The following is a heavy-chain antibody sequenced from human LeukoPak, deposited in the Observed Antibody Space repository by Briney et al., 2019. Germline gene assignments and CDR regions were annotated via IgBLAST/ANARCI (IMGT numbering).Heavy chain of an antibody. Sequence: PGGSLRLSCAASGFTFSSYAVSWVRQAPGKGLEWVSAISGSGGSTYYADSVKGRFTISRDNSKNSLYLQMNSLRAEDTAVYYCARDLSPGYSSGPSPYWWGQGTLVTVSS. CDR1: GFTFSSYA. V-gene: IGHV3-23*01. D-gene: IGHD6-19*01. CDR2: ISGSGGST. CDR3: ARDLSPGYSSGPSPYW. J-gene: IGHJ4*02.